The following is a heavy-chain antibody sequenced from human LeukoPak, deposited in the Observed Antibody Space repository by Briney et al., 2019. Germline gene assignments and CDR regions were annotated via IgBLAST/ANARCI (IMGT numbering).Heavy chain of an antibody. CDR1: GFTFSSNW. CDR2: ISSDGIST. D-gene: IGHD2-2*01. CDR3: ASFLCPTCS. J-gene: IGHJ5*02. Sequence: GGSLGLSCAASGFTFSSNWMHWVRQAPGKGLVWVSRISSDGISTTYADSVKGRFTTSRDNAKNTLYLQMNSLRVEDTAVYYCASFLCPTCSWGQGTLVTVSS. V-gene: IGHV3-74*01.